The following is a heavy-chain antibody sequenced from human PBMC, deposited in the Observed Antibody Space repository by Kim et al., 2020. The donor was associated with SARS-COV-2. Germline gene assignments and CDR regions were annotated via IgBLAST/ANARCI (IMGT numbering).Heavy chain of an antibody. CDR2: ISYDGSNK. CDR1: GFTFSSYA. D-gene: IGHD3-9*01. V-gene: IGHV3-30*04. CDR3: ARVFILHGRGYDILTGYPYYFDY. J-gene: IGHJ4*02. Sequence: GGSLRLSCAASGFTFSSYAMHWVRQAPGKGLEWVAVISYDGSNKYYADSVKGRFTISRDNSKNTLYLQMNSLRAEDTAVYYCARVFILHGRGYDILTGYPYYFDYWGQGTLVTVSS.